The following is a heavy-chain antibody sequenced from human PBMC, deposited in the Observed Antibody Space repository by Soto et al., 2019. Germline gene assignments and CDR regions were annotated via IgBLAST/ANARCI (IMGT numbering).Heavy chain of an antibody. Sequence: SETLSLTCAVYGGSFSGYYWSWIRQPPGKGLEWIGEINHSGSTNYNPSLKSRVTISVDTSKNQFSLKLSSVTAADTAVYYCARGGVRTVNIGRRGNWFDPWGQGTLVTVSS. V-gene: IGHV4-34*01. D-gene: IGHD4-4*01. J-gene: IGHJ5*02. CDR2: INHSGST. CDR1: GGSFSGYY. CDR3: ARGGVRTVNIGRRGNWFDP.